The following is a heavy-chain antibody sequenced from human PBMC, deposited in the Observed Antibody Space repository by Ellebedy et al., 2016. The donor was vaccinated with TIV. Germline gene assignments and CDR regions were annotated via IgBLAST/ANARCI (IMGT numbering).Heavy chain of an antibody. CDR1: GFTFSSSW. J-gene: IGHJ4*02. CDR3: AKDQYYDSSAADY. D-gene: IGHD3-22*01. V-gene: IGHV3-74*01. CDR2: IDNDGSTT. Sequence: GESLKISCAASGFTFSSSWMHWVRQAPGKGLVWVSRIDNDGSTTSYADSVKGRFTISRDNAKNTLYLQMNSLRAEDTAVYYCAKDQYYDSSAADYWGQGTLVTVSS.